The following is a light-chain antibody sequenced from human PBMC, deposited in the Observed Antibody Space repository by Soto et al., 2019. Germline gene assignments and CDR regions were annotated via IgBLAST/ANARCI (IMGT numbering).Light chain of an antibody. Sequence: QSALTQPPSASGSPGQSVTISCTGTSSDVGGYNYVSWYQQHPGKAPKLMIYEVSKRPSGVPDRFSGSKSGNTASLTVSGLQAEDEADYYCSSYAGSNNLVFCGGTKLTVL. V-gene: IGLV2-8*01. CDR1: SSDVGGYNY. CDR2: EVS. CDR3: SSYAGSNNLV. J-gene: IGLJ3*02.